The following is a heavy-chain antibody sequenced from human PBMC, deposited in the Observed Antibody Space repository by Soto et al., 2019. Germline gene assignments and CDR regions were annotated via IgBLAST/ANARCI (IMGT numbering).Heavy chain of an antibody. CDR1: GGSISSGDYY. Sequence: PSETLSLTYTVSGGSISSGDYYWSWIRQPPGKGLEWIGYIYYSGSTYYNPSLKSRVTISVDTSKNQFSLKLSSVTAADTAVYYCARTYCTNGVCYTLDYWGQGTLVTVPQ. CDR3: ARTYCTNGVCYTLDY. V-gene: IGHV4-30-4*01. J-gene: IGHJ4*02. D-gene: IGHD2-8*01. CDR2: IYYSGST.